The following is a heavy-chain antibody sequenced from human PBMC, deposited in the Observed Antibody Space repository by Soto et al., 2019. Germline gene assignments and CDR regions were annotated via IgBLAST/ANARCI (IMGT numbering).Heavy chain of an antibody. CDR1: GGSISSYY. J-gene: IGHJ4*02. CDR3: ARLTVTTGHFDY. Sequence: ETLSLTCPVSGGSISSYYWSWIRQPPGKGLEWIGYIYYSGSTNYNPSLKSRVTISVDTSKNQFSLKLSSVTAADTAVYYCARLTVTTGHFDYWGQGTLVTVSS. D-gene: IGHD4-17*01. V-gene: IGHV4-59*01. CDR2: IYYSGST.